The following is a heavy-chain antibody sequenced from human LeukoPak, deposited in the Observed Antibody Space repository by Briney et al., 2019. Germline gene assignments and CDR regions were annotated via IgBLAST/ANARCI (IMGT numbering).Heavy chain of an antibody. Sequence: QPGGSLRLSCAASGFTFSSYEMNWVRQAPGKGLEWVSYISSSGSTIYYADSVKGRFTISRDNAKNSLYLQMSSLRAEDTAVYYCARGTHIVVVPAADFDYWGQGTLVTVSS. J-gene: IGHJ4*02. CDR3: ARGTHIVVVPAADFDY. D-gene: IGHD2-2*01. CDR2: ISSSGSTI. V-gene: IGHV3-48*03. CDR1: GFTFSSYE.